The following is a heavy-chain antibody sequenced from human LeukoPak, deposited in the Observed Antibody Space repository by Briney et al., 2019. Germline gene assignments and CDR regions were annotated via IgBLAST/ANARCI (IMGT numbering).Heavy chain of an antibody. D-gene: IGHD5-18*01. CDR2: IYSGGST. CDR1: GFTVSSNY. Sequence: AGGSLRLSCAASGFTVSSNYMSWVRQAPGKGLEWVSVIYSGGSTYYADSVKGRFTISRDNSKNTLYLQMDSLRAEDTAVYYCARDRADGYNYGDYFDNWGQGTLVTVSS. J-gene: IGHJ4*02. V-gene: IGHV3-66*01. CDR3: ARDRADGYNYGDYFDN.